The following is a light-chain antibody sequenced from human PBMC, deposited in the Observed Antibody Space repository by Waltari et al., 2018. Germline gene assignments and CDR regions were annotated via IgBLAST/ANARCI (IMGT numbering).Light chain of an antibody. CDR2: AAT. CDR1: QGISSY. V-gene: IGKV1-17*01. CDR3: LQHNSYPLT. Sequence: DIQMTQSPSSLSASVVDTVTITCRASQGISSYLNWFQQKPGKAPKLLIYAATTLQSGVPSRFSGSGSGTEFTLTISSLQPEDFAAYYCLQHNSYPLTFGGGTKVEIK. J-gene: IGKJ4*01.